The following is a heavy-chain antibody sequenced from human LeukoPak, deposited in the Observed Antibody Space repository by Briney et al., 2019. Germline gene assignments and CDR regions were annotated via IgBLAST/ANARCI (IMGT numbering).Heavy chain of an antibody. CDR3: ARLADISDYYLFDY. Sequence: SETLSLTCTVSGGSISSYYWSWIRQPPGKGLEWIGYIYYSGSTNYNPSLKSRVTISVDTSRNQFSLKLSSVTAADTAVYYCARLADISDYYLFDYWGQGTLVTVSS. J-gene: IGHJ4*02. CDR1: GGSISSYY. V-gene: IGHV4-59*08. D-gene: IGHD3-22*01. CDR2: IYYSGST.